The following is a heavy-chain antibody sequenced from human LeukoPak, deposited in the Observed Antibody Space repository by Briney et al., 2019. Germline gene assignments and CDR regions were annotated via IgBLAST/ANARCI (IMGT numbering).Heavy chain of an antibody. J-gene: IGHJ4*02. CDR3: ARAFQSLGGLSLPDY. V-gene: IGHV7-4-1*02. CDR1: GYTFTSYA. D-gene: IGHD3-16*02. CDR2: IHPSTGKP. Sequence: GASVKVSCKASGYTFTSYAMNWVRQAPGQGLEWMGWIHPSTGKPTYAQGFTGRFDFSLDTSVSTTYLQISSLKAEDTAVYYCARAFQSLGGLSLPDYWGQGTLVTVSS.